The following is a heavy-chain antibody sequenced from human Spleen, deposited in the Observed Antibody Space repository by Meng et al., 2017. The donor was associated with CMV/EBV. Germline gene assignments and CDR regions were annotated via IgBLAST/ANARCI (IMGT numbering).Heavy chain of an antibody. D-gene: IGHD3-16*02. CDR3: AHTRYLTLFHS. V-gene: IGHV2-5*08. J-gene: IGHJ5*01. CDR1: GFSLSTSGMC. Sequence: LVKPTQTLTLTCTFSGFSLSTSGMCVSWVRQPPGKALEWLALIYWNDEKRYSPSLKSRLTITKDTSKNQVVLTMTNMDPVDTATYYCAHTRYLTLFHSWGQGTLVTVSS. CDR2: IYWNDEK.